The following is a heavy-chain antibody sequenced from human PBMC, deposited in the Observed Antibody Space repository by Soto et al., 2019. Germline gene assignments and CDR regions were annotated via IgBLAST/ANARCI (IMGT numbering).Heavy chain of an antibody. V-gene: IGHV4-34*01. J-gene: IGHJ6*02. CDR3: ASPSRFYYYYGMDV. Sequence: SETLSLTCAVYGGSFSGCYWSWIRQPPGKGLEWIGEINHSGSTNYNPSLKSRVTISVDTSKNQFSLKLSSVTAADTAVYYCASPSRFYYYYGMDVWGQGTTVTVSS. CDR2: INHSGST. D-gene: IGHD2-2*01. CDR1: GGSFSGCY.